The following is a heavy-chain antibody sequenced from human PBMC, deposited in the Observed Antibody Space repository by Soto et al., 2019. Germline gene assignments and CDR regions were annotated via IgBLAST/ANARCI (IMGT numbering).Heavy chain of an antibody. CDR3: ARSLLGWLFQPPPYYYGMDV. CDR2: IIPIFGTA. V-gene: IGHV1-69*13. Sequence: SVKVSCKASGGTFSSYAISWVRQAPGQGLEWMGGIIPIFGTANYAQKFQGRVTITADESTSTAYMELSSLRSEDTAVYYCARSLLGWLFQPPPYYYGMDVWGQGTTVTVSS. D-gene: IGHD3-3*01. J-gene: IGHJ6*02. CDR1: GGTFSSYA.